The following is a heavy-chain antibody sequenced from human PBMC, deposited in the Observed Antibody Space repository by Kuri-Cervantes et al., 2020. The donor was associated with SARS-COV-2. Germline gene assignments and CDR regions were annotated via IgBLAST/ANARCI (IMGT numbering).Heavy chain of an antibody. J-gene: IGHJ2*01. CDR1: GGSISSGGYY. D-gene: IGHD3-22*01. CDR3: ARGGYYYDSSGYYMPGGEGYFDL. V-gene: IGHV4-30-2*01. CDR2: IYHSGST. Sequence: SETLSLTCTVSGGSISSGGYYWSWIRQPPGKGLEWIGYIYHSGSTYYNPSLKSRVTISVDTSKNQFSLKLSSVTAADTAVYYCARGGYYYDSSGYYMPGGEGYFDLWGRGTLVTVSS.